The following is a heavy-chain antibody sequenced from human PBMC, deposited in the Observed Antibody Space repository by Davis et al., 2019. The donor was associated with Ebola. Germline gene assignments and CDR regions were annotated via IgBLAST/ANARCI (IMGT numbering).Heavy chain of an antibody. J-gene: IGHJ4*02. CDR1: GFAFSNYW. CDR2: IKQDGSEK. CDR3: ARAGNYASPHHFDY. V-gene: IGHV3-7*01. D-gene: IGHD1-7*01. Sequence: GESLKISCAASGFAFSNYWMSWVRQAPGKGLEWVANIKQDGSEKYYVDSVRGRFTISRDNAKNSLFLQVTSLRAEDTALYYCARAGNYASPHHFDYWGQGSLVTVSS.